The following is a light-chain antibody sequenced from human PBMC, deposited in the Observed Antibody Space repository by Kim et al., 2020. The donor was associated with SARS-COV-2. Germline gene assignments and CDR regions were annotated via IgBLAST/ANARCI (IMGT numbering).Light chain of an antibody. J-gene: IGLJ3*02. V-gene: IGLV4-69*01. CDR1: SGHSSYA. Sequence: GASVKLTGTRSSGHSSYAIAWHQQQPEKGPRYLMKLNSDGSHSKGDGIPDRFSGSSSGAERYLTISSLQSEDEADYYCQTWGTGMVFGGGTKLTVL. CDR2: LNSDGSH. CDR3: QTWGTGMV.